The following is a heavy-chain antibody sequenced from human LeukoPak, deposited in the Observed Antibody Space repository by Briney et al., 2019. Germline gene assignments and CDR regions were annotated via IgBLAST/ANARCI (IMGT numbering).Heavy chain of an antibody. V-gene: IGHV3-21*01. CDR2: ISNSSNYI. J-gene: IGHJ4*02. Sequence: GGSLRLSCAASGFTFSSYSMNWFGRAPGKGREWVSSISNSSNYIYYADSVKGRFTISRDNAKNSLYLQMNSLRAEDTAVYYCARSLRFLEWLLDYWGQGTLVTVSS. CDR1: GFTFSSYS. D-gene: IGHD3-3*01. CDR3: ARSLRFLEWLLDY.